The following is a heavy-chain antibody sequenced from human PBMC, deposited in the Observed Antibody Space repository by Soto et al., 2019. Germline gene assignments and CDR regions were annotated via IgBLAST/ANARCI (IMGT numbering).Heavy chain of an antibody. D-gene: IGHD3-16*01. CDR3: GRHFYDYLDT. V-gene: IGHV5-51*01. J-gene: IGHJ4*02. CDR2: IYPGDSDA. CDR1: GYSFTNYW. Sequence: GESLKISCNASGYSFTNYWIGWVRQMPGKGLEWVGIIYPGDSDARYSPSFQGRVSISVDKSINTAYLQWSSLKASDTAMYYCGRHFYDYLDTWGRGTLVTVSS.